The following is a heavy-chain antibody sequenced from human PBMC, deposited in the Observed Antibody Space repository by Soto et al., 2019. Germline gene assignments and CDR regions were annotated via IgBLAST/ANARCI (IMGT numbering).Heavy chain of an antibody. Sequence: LRLSCAASGFTFSSYSMNWVRQAPGKGLEWVSSISSSSSYIYYADSVKGRFTISRDNAKNSLYLQMNSLRAEDTAVYYCARDDSSSWYSDAEGVWFDPWGQGTLVTVSS. D-gene: IGHD6-13*01. CDR2: ISSSSSYI. CDR3: ARDDSSSWYSDAEGVWFDP. CDR1: GFTFSSYS. V-gene: IGHV3-21*01. J-gene: IGHJ5*02.